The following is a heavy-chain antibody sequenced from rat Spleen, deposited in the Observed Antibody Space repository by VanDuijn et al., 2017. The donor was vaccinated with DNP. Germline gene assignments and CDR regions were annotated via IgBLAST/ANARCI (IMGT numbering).Heavy chain of an antibody. Sequence: EVQLVESGGGLVQSGRSLQLSCAASGFTFSHYDMAWVRQAPTKGLEWVASITTNGGNTYYRDSVKGRFTISRDNAESTLYLQMDSLRSEDTATYYCARDFYTSYIPFAYWGQGTLVTVSS. CDR2: ITTNGGNT. CDR1: GFTFSHYD. J-gene: IGHJ3*01. D-gene: IGHD1-2*01. V-gene: IGHV5-25*01. CDR3: ARDFYTSYIPFAY.